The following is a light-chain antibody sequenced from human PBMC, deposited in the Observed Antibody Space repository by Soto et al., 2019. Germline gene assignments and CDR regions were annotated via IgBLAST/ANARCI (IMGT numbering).Light chain of an antibody. V-gene: IGKV1-5*01. CDR3: QHYSTVWA. Sequence: DIQMTQSPSTLSSSVGDRVTITCRASQSISRGLAWYQQKPGKVPNVLIYDASTLESGVPSRFSGSGSGTEFTLTISSLQPEDFATYYCQHYSTVWAFGQGTKVDIK. J-gene: IGKJ1*01. CDR1: QSISRG. CDR2: DAS.